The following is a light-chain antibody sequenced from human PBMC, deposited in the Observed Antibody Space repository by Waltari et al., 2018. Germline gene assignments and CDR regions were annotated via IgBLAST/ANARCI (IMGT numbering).Light chain of an antibody. CDR1: QSINGY. J-gene: IGKJ3*01. V-gene: IGKV3-11*01. CDR3: QHRSNWPPLFA. Sequence: EIVLTQSPATLSLSPGERATLSCRASQSINGYLAWYQQKPGQAPRLLIYDTSNRATGIPARFSGSGSGTDFTLNISSLGPEDFAVYYCQHRSNWPPLFAFGPGTKVDLK. CDR2: DTS.